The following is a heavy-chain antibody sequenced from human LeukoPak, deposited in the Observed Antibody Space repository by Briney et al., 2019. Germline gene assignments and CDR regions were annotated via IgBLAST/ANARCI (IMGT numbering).Heavy chain of an antibody. CDR1: GGSISSYY. CDR3: ARDRQQLVRGYYYYYMDV. Sequence: PSETLSLTCTVSGGSISSYYWSSGRQPAGKGLEWVGRIYTSGSTNYNPSLKSRVTMSVDTSKNQFSLKLSSVTAADTAVYYCARDRQQLVRGYYYYYMDVWGKGTTVTISS. J-gene: IGHJ6*03. V-gene: IGHV4-4*07. CDR2: IYTSGST. D-gene: IGHD6-13*01.